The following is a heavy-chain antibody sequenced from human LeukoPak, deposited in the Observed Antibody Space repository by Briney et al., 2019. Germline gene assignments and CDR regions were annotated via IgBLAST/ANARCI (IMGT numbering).Heavy chain of an antibody. J-gene: IGHJ4*02. CDR3: ARVFDY. CDR1: GFTFSSYR. Sequence: GGSLRLSCAASGFTFSSYRMHWVRQAPGKGLVWVSHINSGGSSTSYADSVRGRFTISRDNAKNTVDLQMNSLRAEDTAVYYCARVFDYWGQGTLVTVSS. CDR2: INSGGSST. V-gene: IGHV3-74*01.